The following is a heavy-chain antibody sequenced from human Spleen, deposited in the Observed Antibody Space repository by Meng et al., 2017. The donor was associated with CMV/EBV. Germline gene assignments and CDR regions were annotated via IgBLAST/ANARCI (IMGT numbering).Heavy chain of an antibody. CDR2: MNPTSRTT. CDR1: GYAFTSSD. J-gene: IGHJ4*02. Sequence: SCTASGYAFTSSDIYVVRHATVQVLVWMGWMNPTSRTTGSAQKFQGRVTITRNTSISTAYMELSSLRSEDTAVYYCASGKGGGNSDYWGQGTLVTVSS. D-gene: IGHD2-15*01. V-gene: IGHV1-8*03. CDR3: ASGKGGGNSDY.